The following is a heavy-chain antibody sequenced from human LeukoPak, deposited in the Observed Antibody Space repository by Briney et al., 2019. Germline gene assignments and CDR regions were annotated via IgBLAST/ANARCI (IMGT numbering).Heavy chain of an antibody. Sequence: PGRSLRLPCAASGFTFDDYAMHWVRQAPGKGLEWVSGISWNSGSIGYADSVKGRFTISRDNAKNSLYLQMNSLRAEDTALYYCALTPTYGSGSYYNSYYFDYWGQGTLVTVSS. D-gene: IGHD3-10*01. J-gene: IGHJ4*02. CDR3: ALTPTYGSGSYYNSYYFDY. V-gene: IGHV3-9*01. CDR2: ISWNSGSI. CDR1: GFTFDDYA.